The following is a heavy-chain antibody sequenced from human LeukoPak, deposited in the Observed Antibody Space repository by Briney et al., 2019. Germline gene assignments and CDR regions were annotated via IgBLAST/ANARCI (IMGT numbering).Heavy chain of an antibody. Sequence: SETLSLTCAVSGVSFDDYYWSWVRQTPGKGLEWIGEINHSGYTNDNPSLKSRVTLSIDTSRKQFTLNLRSVTVADAGTYYCTRMTTGHDYWGQGTLVTVSS. CDR3: TRMTTGHDY. J-gene: IGHJ4*02. D-gene: IGHD4-17*01. CDR1: GVSFDDYY. V-gene: IGHV4-34*01. CDR2: INHSGYT.